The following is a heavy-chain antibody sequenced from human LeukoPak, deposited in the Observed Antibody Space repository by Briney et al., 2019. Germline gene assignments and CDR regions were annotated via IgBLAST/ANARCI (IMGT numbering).Heavy chain of an antibody. J-gene: IGHJ4*02. CDR2: ISGSSSHI. Sequence: PGGSLRLSREASGFTFSDYYLGWIRQAPGKGLEWISYISGSSSHINYADSVKGRFTISRDNAKKSVYLQMDSLRVEDTAVYYCARDQIGSWWGQGTLVIVSS. D-gene: IGHD6-13*01. CDR1: GFTFSDYY. V-gene: IGHV3-11*06. CDR3: ARDQIGSW.